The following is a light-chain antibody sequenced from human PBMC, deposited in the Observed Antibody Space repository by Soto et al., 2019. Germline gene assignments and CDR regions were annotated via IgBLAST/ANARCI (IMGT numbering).Light chain of an antibody. Sequence: EIVLTQSPGTLSLSPGERATLSCRASQSVSTNYLAWYQRKPGQAPRLLIYGASSRATGIPDSFIGSGSGTDFTLTITRLEPEDFAVYYCQQYGSSPPTFGQGTKVEIK. J-gene: IGKJ1*01. V-gene: IGKV3-20*01. CDR1: QSVSTNY. CDR2: GAS. CDR3: QQYGSSPPT.